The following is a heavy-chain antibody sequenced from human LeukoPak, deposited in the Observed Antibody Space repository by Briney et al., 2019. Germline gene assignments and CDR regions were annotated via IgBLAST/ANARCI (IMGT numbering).Heavy chain of an antibody. CDR3: AKSTGIVVVPAAIMDY. CDR1: GFTFSSYG. CDR2: IWYDGSNK. Sequence: GGSLRLSCAASGFTFSSYGMHWVRQAPGKGLEWVAVIWYDGSNKYYADSVKGRFTISSDNSKNTLYLQMNSLRAEDTAVYYCAKSTGIVVVPAAIMDYWGQGTLVTVSS. J-gene: IGHJ4*02. D-gene: IGHD2-2*02. V-gene: IGHV3-33*06.